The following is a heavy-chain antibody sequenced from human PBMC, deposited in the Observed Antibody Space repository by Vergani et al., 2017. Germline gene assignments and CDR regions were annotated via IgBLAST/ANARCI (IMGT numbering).Heavy chain of an antibody. Sequence: EVQLVESGGGLVKPGGSLRLSCAASGFTFSSYSMNWVRQAQGKGLEWVSSISSSSSYIYYADSVKGRFTISRDNAKNSLYLQMNSLRAEDTAVYYCAREGKYYYDSSGYYPRGREPYDDYCGQGTLVTVSS. CDR2: ISSSSSYI. V-gene: IGHV3-21*01. CDR1: GFTFSSYS. D-gene: IGHD3-22*01. J-gene: IGHJ4*02. CDR3: AREGKYYYDSSGYYPRGREPYDDY.